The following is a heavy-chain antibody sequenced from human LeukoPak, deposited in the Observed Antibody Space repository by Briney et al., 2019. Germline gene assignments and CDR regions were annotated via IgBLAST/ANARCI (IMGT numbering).Heavy chain of an antibody. CDR3: AKVAGSGGYLDH. D-gene: IGHD3-10*01. V-gene: IGHV3-23*01. CDR1: RFTFSSYP. Sequence: GGSLRLSCAASRFTFSSYPMSWVRQAPGKGLEWVSAISGSGGKIYYADSVKGRFTVSRDNSKNTLYVQMNSLRVEDTAVYYCAKVAGSGGYLDHWGQGTLVTVSS. CDR2: ISGSGGKI. J-gene: IGHJ4*02.